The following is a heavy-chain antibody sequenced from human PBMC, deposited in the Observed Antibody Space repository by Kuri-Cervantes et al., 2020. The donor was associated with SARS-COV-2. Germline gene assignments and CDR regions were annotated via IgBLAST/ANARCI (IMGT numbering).Heavy chain of an antibody. CDR1: GLTFSSFA. CDR3: ARPSRGGFDY. Sequence: LSLTCAASGLTFSSFAMSWVRQTPGKGLEWVSAITENGRKTYFADSVKGRFTISRDNSKSMLFLQMSGLTDEDTARYYCARPSRGGFDYWGQGSLVTVSS. CDR2: ITENGRKT. V-gene: IGHV3-23*01. J-gene: IGHJ4*02.